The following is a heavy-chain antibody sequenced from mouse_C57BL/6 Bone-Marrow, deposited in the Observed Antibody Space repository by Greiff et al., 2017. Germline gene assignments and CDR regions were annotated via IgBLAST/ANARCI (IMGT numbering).Heavy chain of an antibody. D-gene: IGHD1-1*01. J-gene: IGHJ1*03. V-gene: IGHV1-85*01. CDR2: IYPRDGST. CDR1: GYTFTSYD. CDR3: ARLEVDGSSGDWYFDA. Sequence: VQLQQSGPELVKPGASVKLSCKASGYTFTSYDINWVKQRPGKGLEWIGWIYPRDGSTKYNEKFKGKATLTVDTSSSTAYMELHSLTSEDSAVYYCARLEVDGSSGDWYFDAWGTGTTVTVSS.